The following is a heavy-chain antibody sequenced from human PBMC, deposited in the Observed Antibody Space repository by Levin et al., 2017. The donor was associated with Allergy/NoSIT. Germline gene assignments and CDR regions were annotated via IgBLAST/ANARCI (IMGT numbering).Heavy chain of an antibody. D-gene: IGHD3-22*01. V-gene: IGHV2-5*02. CDR3: VHTTLIVTDIKDELYCDF. Sequence: SGPTLVKPTQTLMLTCTFSDFSLNIRGVGVGWVRRPPGKALEWLAVIYWDDEKDYSPSLKNRLTITKDTSTKQVVLTMTNMDPVDTAKYYCVHTTLIVTDIKDELYCDFWGQGTLVTVSS. CDR2: IYWDDEK. J-gene: IGHJ4*02. CDR1: DFSLNIRGVG.